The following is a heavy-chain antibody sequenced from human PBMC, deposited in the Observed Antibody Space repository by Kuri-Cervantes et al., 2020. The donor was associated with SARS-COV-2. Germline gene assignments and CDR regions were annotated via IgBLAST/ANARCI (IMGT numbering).Heavy chain of an antibody. D-gene: IGHD5-18*01. CDR3: VCDTNRVKVY. CDR1: GFIFRSFW. Sequence: GESLKISCAVSGFIFRSFWMSWVRQAPGKGLEYVANINQDGSATYYVDSVKGRFTISRDNAESSLYLQMNSLRAEDTAVYYCVCDTNRVKVYWGQGTLVTVSS. V-gene: IGHV3-7*02. CDR2: INQDGSAT. J-gene: IGHJ4*02.